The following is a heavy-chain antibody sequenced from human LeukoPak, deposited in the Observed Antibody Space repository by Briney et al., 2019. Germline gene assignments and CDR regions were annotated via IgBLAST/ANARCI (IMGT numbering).Heavy chain of an antibody. CDR3: ARGPISGSYYFDY. Sequence: ASVKVSCKASGGTFSSYAISWVRQAPGQELEWMGRIIPILGIANYAQKFQGRVTITADKSTSTAYMELSSLRSEDTAVYYCARGPISGSYYFDYWGQGTLVTVSS. V-gene: IGHV1-69*04. CDR1: GGTFSSYA. CDR2: IIPILGIA. D-gene: IGHD1-26*01. J-gene: IGHJ4*02.